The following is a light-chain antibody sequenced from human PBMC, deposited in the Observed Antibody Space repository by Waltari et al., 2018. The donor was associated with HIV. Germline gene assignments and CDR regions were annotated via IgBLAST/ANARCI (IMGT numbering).Light chain of an antibody. CDR2: RNN. CDR1: SSNIGINF. Sequence: QSVLTQPPSASGPPGQRVTISCSGISSNIGINFVYWYQQLPGTAPKLLIYRNNQRPSGVPDRFSGSKSGTSASLAISGLRSEDEADYYCAAWDDSLSGQWVFGGGTKLTVL. CDR3: AAWDDSLSGQWV. V-gene: IGLV1-47*01. J-gene: IGLJ3*02.